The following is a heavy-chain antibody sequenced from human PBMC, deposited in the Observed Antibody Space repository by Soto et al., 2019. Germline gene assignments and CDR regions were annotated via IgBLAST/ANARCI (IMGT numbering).Heavy chain of an antibody. CDR1: GDSVSSNSAG. D-gene: IGHD3-10*01. J-gene: IGHJ6*02. CDR3: TGITWFRGMDV. V-gene: IGHV6-1*01. Sequence: PSQTLSLTCAISGDSVSSNSAGWNWIRQSPSRGLEWLGRTYYKSKWNNDYALSVESRITINPDTSKNQFSLHLYSVTPEDTAVYYCTGITWFRGMDVWGQGTPVTVSS. CDR2: TYYKSKWNN.